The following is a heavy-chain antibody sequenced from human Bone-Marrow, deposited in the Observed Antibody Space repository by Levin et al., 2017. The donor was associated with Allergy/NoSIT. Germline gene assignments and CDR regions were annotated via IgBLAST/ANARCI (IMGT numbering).Heavy chain of an antibody. CDR3: ARETTLGYCSGGSCYQARWFDP. J-gene: IGHJ5*02. CDR2: IWYDGSNK. CDR1: GFTFSSYG. Sequence: GESLKISCAASGFTFSSYGMHWVRQAPGKGLEWVAVIWYDGSNKYYADSVKGRFTISRDNSKNTLYLQMNSLRAEDTAVYYCARETTLGYCSGGSCYQARWFDPWGQGTLVTVSS. V-gene: IGHV3-33*01. D-gene: IGHD2-15*01.